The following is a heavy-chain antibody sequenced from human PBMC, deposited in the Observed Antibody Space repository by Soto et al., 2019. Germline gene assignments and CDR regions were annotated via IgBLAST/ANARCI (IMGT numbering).Heavy chain of an antibody. J-gene: IGHJ4*02. D-gene: IGHD3-3*01. CDR1: GLTFSSYA. CDR3: AREDFSRFDY. Sequence: GWSLRLSCAVSGLTFSSYAMHWVRRAPGKGLEWVAVIWFDGTNEYYADSVKGRFTISRDNSKNTLYLQMNSLRAEDTAVYYCAREDFSRFDYWGQRTPVTVSS. V-gene: IGHV3-33*01. CDR2: IWFDGTNE.